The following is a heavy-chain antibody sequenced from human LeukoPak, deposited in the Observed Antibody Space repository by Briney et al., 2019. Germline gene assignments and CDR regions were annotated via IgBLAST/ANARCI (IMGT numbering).Heavy chain of an antibody. J-gene: IGHJ4*02. CDR1: GYPFTTSW. CDR3: AIINHPDGRVY. Sequence: RGESLKISCQGFGYPFTTSWIGWVRQLHGKGLEWTAIIYAGNSDAKYSPSFQGQVSISTDRSISTAYLHWSSLKASDTAIYYCAIINHPDGRVYWGQGTLVTVSS. D-gene: IGHD5-24*01. CDR2: IYAGNSDA. V-gene: IGHV5-51*01.